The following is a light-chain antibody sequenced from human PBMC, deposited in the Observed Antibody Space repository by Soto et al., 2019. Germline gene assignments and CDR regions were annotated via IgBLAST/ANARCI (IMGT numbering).Light chain of an antibody. V-gene: IGLV2-11*01. J-gene: IGLJ2*01. CDR2: DVS. CDR3: CSYAGSYTPVV. Sequence: QSALNQPRSVSGSPGQSVTISCTGTSNDVGGYNYVSWYQQHPGKAPKLMIYDVSKRPSGVPDRFSGSKSGNTASLTISGLQAEDEADYYCCSYAGSYTPVVFGGGTKLTVL. CDR1: SNDVGGYNY.